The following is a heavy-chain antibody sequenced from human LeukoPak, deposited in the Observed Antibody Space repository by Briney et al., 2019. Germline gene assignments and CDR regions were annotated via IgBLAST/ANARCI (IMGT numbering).Heavy chain of an antibody. CDR3: ARENGIVGDTGYFDY. J-gene: IGHJ4*02. Sequence: SETLSLTCAVYGGSFSGYYWSWIRQPPGKGLEWIGKINHSGSTNYNPSLKSRVTISVDTSKNQFSLKLSSVTAADTAVYYCARENGIVGDTGYFDYWGQGTLVTVSS. D-gene: IGHD1-26*01. CDR1: GGSFSGYY. V-gene: IGHV4-34*01. CDR2: INHSGST.